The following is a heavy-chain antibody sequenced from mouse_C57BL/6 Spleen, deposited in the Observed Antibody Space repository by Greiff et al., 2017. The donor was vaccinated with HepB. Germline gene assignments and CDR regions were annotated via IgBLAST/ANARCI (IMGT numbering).Heavy chain of an antibody. D-gene: IGHD1-1*01. Sequence: EVMLVESGGGLVKPGGSLKLSCAASGFTFSSYAMSWVRQTPEKRLEWVATISDGGSYTYYPDNVKGRFTISRDNAKNNLYLQMSHLKSEDTAMYYCAREGITTVVATDWFAYWGQGTLVTVSA. CDR3: AREGITTVVATDWFAY. V-gene: IGHV5-4*01. CDR1: GFTFSSYA. CDR2: ISDGGSYT. J-gene: IGHJ3*01.